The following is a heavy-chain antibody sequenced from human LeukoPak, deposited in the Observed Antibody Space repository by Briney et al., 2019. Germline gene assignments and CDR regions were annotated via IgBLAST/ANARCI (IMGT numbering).Heavy chain of an antibody. CDR1: GFTFSSYW. CDR3: ARDRHYYDSSGYYGVVY. V-gene: IGHV3-7*01. J-gene: IGHJ4*02. D-gene: IGHD3-22*01. CDR2: IKQDGSEK. Sequence: GGSLRLSCAASGFTFSSYWMSWVRQAPGKGLEWVANIKQDGSEKYYVDSVKGRFTISRDNAKNSLYLQMNSLRAEDTAVYYCARDRHYYDSSGYYGVVYWGQGTLVIVSS.